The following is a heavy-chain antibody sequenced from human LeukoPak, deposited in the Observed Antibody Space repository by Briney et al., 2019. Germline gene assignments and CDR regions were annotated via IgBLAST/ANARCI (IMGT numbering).Heavy chain of an antibody. D-gene: IGHD3-10*01. Sequence: GASVKVSCKASGYTFTGYYMHWVRQAPGQGLEWMGWINPNSGGTNYAQKFQGRVTMTRDTSISTAYMELSSLRSDDTAVYYCARAIRGVIWYFDLWGRGTLVTVSS. V-gene: IGHV1-2*02. CDR2: INPNSGGT. CDR1: GYTFTGYY. J-gene: IGHJ2*01. CDR3: ARAIRGVIWYFDL.